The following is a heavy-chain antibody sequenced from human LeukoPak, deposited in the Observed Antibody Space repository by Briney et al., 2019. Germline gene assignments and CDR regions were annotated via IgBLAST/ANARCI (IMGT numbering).Heavy chain of an antibody. J-gene: IGHJ4*02. CDR1: GYSISSGYY. CDR3: ARGSGTEVDY. V-gene: IGHV4-38-2*01. D-gene: IGHD1-14*01. Sequence: PSETLSLTCAVSGYSISSGYYWGWIRQPPGKGLEWIGSIYHSGSTYYNPSLKSRVTISVDTSKNQFSLKLSTVTAADTAVYYCARGSGTEVDYWGQGTLVTVSS. CDR2: IYHSGST.